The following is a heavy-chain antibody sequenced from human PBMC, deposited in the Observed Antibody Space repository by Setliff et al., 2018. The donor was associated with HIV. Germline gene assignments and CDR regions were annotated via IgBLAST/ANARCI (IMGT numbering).Heavy chain of an antibody. J-gene: IGHJ4*02. D-gene: IGHD2-15*01. V-gene: IGHV4-59*12. CDR2: IYYSGST. CDR3: ARGGLGVVGAIDY. Sequence: PSETLSLTCTVSGGSISSYYWSWIRQPPGKGLEWIGYIYYSGSTYYNPSLKSRLTISVDTSKNQFSLNLSSVTAADTAVYYCARGGLGVVGAIDYWSQGTLVTVSS. CDR1: GGSISSYY.